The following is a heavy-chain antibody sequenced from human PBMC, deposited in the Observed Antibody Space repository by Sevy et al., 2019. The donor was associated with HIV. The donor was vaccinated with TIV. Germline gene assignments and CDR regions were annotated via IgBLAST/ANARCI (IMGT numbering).Heavy chain of an antibody. CDR1: GFTFSTYA. J-gene: IGHJ5*02. Sequence: GGSLRLSCAASGFTFSTYAMSWVRQAPGKGLEWVSGISGSGISIYYAGSVKGRFTISRDNSKNTLILQMNSLRAEDTDIYYCEKELHGYQYHSRGNLDTWGQGRLVTVSS. V-gene: IGHV3-23*01. CDR2: ISGSGISI. CDR3: EKELHGYQYHSRGNLDT. D-gene: IGHD2-2*01.